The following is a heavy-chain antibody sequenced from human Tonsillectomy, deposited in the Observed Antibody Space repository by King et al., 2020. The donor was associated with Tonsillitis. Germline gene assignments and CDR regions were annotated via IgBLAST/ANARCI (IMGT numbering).Heavy chain of an antibody. CDR3: TLNNWDYKGDY. CDR2: IKSKTDGGTT. CDR1: GFTFSNAW. V-gene: IGHV3-15*01. Sequence: VQLVDSGGGLVKPGGSLRLSCAASGFTFSNAWMSWVRQAPGKGLEWVGRIKSKTDGGTTDYAAPVKGRFTISRDDSKNTLYLQMNSLKIEDTALYYCTLNNWDYKGDYWGQGTLVTVSS. D-gene: IGHD1-7*01. J-gene: IGHJ4*02.